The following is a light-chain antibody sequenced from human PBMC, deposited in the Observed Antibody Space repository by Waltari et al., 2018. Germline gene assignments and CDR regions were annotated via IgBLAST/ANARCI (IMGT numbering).Light chain of an antibody. CDR3: ASWDDYLRGV. J-gene: IGLJ3*02. CDR1: SSNIGTNT. V-gene: IGLV1-44*01. Sequence: QSVLTQPPSASGTPGQRVTISCSGSSSNIGTNTVNWYQQVPGAAPKLLIYGNNQRPSVVPDRFSGSKSGTSASLAISGLQSEDEADYYCASWDDYLRGVFGGGTKLTVL. CDR2: GNN.